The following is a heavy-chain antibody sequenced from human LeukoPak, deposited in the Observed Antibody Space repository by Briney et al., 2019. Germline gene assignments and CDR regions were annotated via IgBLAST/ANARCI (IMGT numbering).Heavy chain of an antibody. J-gene: IGHJ4*02. CDR2: IYTSGSP. Sequence: PSETLSLTCTVSGGSISSYFWSWIRQSAGKGLEWIGRIYTSGSPNYNPSLKSRVTMSVDTSKTQFSLKLRSVTAADTAVYYCARTPFYYDSSAYYPLLERYYFDYWGQGTLVTVSS. CDR3: ARTPFYYDSSAYYPLLERYYFDY. V-gene: IGHV4-4*07. CDR1: GGSISSYF. D-gene: IGHD3-22*01.